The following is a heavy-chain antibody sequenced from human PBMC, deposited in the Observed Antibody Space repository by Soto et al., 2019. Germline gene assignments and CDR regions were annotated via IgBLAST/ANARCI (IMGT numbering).Heavy chain of an antibody. CDR3: ATWRSGYQLLYLDY. D-gene: IGHD2-2*01. J-gene: IGHJ4*02. V-gene: IGHV1-8*01. Sequence: QVQLVQSGAEVKKPGASVKVSCKASGYTFTSYDINWVRQATGQGLEWMGWMNPNSGNTGYAQKFQGRVTMTRITSISTAYRELGSLRSEDTSVYYCATWRSGYQLLYLDYWGQGTLVTVSS. CDR1: GYTFTSYD. CDR2: MNPNSGNT.